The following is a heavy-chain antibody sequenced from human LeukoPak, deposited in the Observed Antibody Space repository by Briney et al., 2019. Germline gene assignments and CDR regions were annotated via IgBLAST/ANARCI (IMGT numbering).Heavy chain of an antibody. CDR2: INTKSGDT. J-gene: IGHJ4*02. CDR1: GYTLTYNN. V-gene: IGHV1-18*04. CDR3: ARESGHCSGDNCFYFFDL. D-gene: IGHD2-8*02. Sequence: ASVKVSCKASGYTLTYNNISWVRQAPGQGVEWMGWINTKSGDTNYARTLQGRVTLTTDTSANTAYMELRSLRSDDTAVYYCARESGHCSGDNCFYFFDLWGQGFLVSVSS.